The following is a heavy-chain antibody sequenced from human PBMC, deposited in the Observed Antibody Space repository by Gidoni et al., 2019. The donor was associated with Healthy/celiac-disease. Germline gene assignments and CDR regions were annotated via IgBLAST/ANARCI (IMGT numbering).Heavy chain of an antibody. J-gene: IGHJ6*02. CDR3: AGIEYVDTAMVTDYYYGMDV. CDR2: IYYSGST. CDR1: GGSISSYY. V-gene: IGHV4-59*01. Sequence: QVQLQESGPGLVKPSETLSLTCTVSGGSISSYYWSWIRQPPGKGLEWIGYIYYSGSTNYNPSLKSRVTISVDTSKNQFSLKLSSVTAADTAVYYCAGIEYVDTAMVTDYYYGMDVWGQGTTVTVSS. D-gene: IGHD5-18*01.